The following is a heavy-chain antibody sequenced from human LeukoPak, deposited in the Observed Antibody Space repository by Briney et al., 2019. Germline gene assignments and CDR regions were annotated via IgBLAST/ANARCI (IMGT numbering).Heavy chain of an antibody. CDR3: ATRPRITIFGVVSGNFDY. Sequence: ASVKVSCKVSGYTLTELSMHWVRQAPGKGLEWMGGFEPEDGETIYAQKFQGRVTMTEDTSTDTAYMELSSLRSEDTAVYYCATRPRITIFGVVSGNFDYWGQGTLVTVSS. J-gene: IGHJ4*02. CDR2: FEPEDGET. V-gene: IGHV1-24*01. CDR1: GYTLTELS. D-gene: IGHD3-3*01.